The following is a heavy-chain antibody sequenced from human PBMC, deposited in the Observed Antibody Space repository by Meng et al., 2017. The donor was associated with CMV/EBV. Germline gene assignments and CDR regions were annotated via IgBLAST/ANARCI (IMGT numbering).Heavy chain of an antibody. CDR1: GFTFSSYG. Sequence: GESLKISCAASGFTFSSYGMHWVRQAPGKGLEWVAFIRYDGSNKYYADSVKGRFTISRDNSKDTLYLQMNSLRAEDTAVYYCAREYYDFWSGYSGSPANGGAFDIWGQGTMVTVSS. V-gene: IGHV3-30*02. D-gene: IGHD3-3*01. J-gene: IGHJ3*02. CDR2: IRYDGSNK. CDR3: AREYYDFWSGYSGSPANGGAFDI.